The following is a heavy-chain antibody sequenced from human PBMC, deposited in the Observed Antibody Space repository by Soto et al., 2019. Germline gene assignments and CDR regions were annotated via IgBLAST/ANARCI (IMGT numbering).Heavy chain of an antibody. Sequence: ASVKVSCKASGYTFTGYYMHWVRQAPGQGLEWMGWINPNSGGTNYAQKFQGWVTMTRDTSISTAYMELSRLRSDDTAVYYCARDSSSSGWNYYYGMDVWGQGTTVTVSS. D-gene: IGHD6-19*01. CDR3: ARDSSSSGWNYYYGMDV. CDR1: GYTFTGYY. V-gene: IGHV1-2*04. J-gene: IGHJ6*02. CDR2: INPNSGGT.